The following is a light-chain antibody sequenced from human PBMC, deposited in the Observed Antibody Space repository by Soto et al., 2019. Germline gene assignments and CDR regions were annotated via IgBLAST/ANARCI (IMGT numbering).Light chain of an antibody. CDR2: DAS. V-gene: IGKV1-5*01. Sequence: DIQMTQSPSTLSASVGDRVTITCRASQSISGWLAWYQQKPGKAPKLLIYDASRLESGVPSRFSGSGSGTEFTLTISSLQPDDFATYYCQQYNSYSYTFGQGTKLEIK. J-gene: IGKJ2*01. CDR3: QQYNSYSYT. CDR1: QSISGW.